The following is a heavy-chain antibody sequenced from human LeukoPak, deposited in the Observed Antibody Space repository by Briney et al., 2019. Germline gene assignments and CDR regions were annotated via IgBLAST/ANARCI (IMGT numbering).Heavy chain of an antibody. CDR1: GFSFSSYA. V-gene: IGHV3-23*01. Sequence: GGSLRLSCAASGFSFSSYAMNWVRQAPGKGLEWVSLISGTGGSTYYADSVRGRFTISRDNSKNTLYLQMDSLRAEDTAVYYCAKGLNIAAAGTYYYYGMDVWGQGTTVIVSS. CDR2: ISGTGGST. J-gene: IGHJ6*02. CDR3: AKGLNIAAAGTYYYYGMDV. D-gene: IGHD6-13*01.